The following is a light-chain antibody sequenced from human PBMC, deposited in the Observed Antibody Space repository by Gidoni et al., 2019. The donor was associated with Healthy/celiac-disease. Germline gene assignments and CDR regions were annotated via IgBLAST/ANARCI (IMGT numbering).Light chain of an antibody. CDR2: LGS. CDR3: MQARQTPLT. Sequence: IVVNPSPLSLPVTHGEPASISCRSSQSLQHSNGYNYLDWYLQKPGQSPQLLIYLGSNRASGVPDRFGGSGSGTDFTLKISRVEAEYVGVYYCMQARQTPLTFGGGTKVEIK. J-gene: IGKJ4*01. V-gene: IGKV2-28*01. CDR1: QSLQHSNGYNY.